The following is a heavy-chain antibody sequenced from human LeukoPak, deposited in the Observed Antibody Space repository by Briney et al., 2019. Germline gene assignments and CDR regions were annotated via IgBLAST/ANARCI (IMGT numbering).Heavy chain of an antibody. CDR3: TTHYDFWSGSTLTYFDY. J-gene: IGHJ4*02. Sequence: GGSLRLSCAAYGFTFSNAWMNWVRQAPGKGLEWVGRIKSKTDGGTTDYAAPVKGRFTISRDDSKNTLYLRMNSLKTEDTAVYYCTTHYDFWSGSTLTYFDYWGQGTLVTVSS. V-gene: IGHV3-15*07. CDR2: IKSKTDGGTT. CDR1: GFTFSNAW. D-gene: IGHD3-3*01.